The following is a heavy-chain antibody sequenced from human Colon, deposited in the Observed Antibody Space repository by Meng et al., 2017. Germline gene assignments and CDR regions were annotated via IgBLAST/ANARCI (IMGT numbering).Heavy chain of an antibody. D-gene: IGHD6-19*01. J-gene: IGHJ5*02. V-gene: IGHV4-34*01. CDR3: ARERLSSGWYGGRWFDP. Sequence: QVHTQHGGEGLLKPSGTLSLTCAVYGGSFSGYYWSWIRQPPGKGLEWIGEINHSGSTNYNPSLKSRVTISVDTSKNQFSLKLSSVTAADTAVYYCARERLSSGWYGGRWFDPWGQGTLVTVSS. CDR1: GGSFSGYY. CDR2: INHSGST.